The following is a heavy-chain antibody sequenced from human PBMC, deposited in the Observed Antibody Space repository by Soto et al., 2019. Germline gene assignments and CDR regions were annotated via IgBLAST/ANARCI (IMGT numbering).Heavy chain of an antibody. CDR1: GGSISSGGYY. CDR3: ARDQGYYDSSGYYGPRMDFQH. V-gene: IGHV4-31*03. J-gene: IGHJ1*01. Sequence: PSETLSLTCTVSGGSISSGGYYWSWIRQHPGKGLEWIGYIYYSGSTYYNPSLKSRVTISVDTSKNQFSLKLSSVTAADTAVYYCARDQGYYDSSGYYGPRMDFQHWGQGTLVTVSS. D-gene: IGHD3-22*01. CDR2: IYYSGST.